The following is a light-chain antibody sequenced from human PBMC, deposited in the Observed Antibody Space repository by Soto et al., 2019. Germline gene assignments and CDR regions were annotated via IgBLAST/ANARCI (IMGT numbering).Light chain of an antibody. Sequence: DIKMTQSPSTLSGSVGDRVTITCRASQTISSWLAWYQQKPGKAPKLLIYTTSSLQSGVPSRFSGSGSGTDFTLTISSLQPEDFATYYCQQTYSTPITFGQGTRLEI. J-gene: IGKJ5*01. CDR3: QQTYSTPIT. CDR1: QTISSW. V-gene: IGKV1-39*01. CDR2: TTS.